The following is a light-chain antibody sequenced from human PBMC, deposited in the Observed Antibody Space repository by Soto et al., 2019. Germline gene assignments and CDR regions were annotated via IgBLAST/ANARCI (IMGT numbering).Light chain of an antibody. J-gene: IGLJ1*01. CDR1: SSDVGGYNY. Sequence: QSVLTQPPSASGSPGQSVTISCTGTSSDVGGYNYVSWYQQHPGKAPKLMIYEVSKRPSGVPDRFSGSKSGNTASLTVSGLQAEDEADYYCRSYAGSNNIGVFGTGTKVIVL. CDR2: EVS. CDR3: RSYAGSNNIGV. V-gene: IGLV2-8*01.